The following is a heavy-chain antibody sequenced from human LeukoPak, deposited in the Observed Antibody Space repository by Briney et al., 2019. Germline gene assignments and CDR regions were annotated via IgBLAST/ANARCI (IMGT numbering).Heavy chain of an antibody. CDR2: ISGSGGST. CDR3: AKCGGNSGYDAIEIDY. Sequence: GGSLRLSCAASGFTFSSYAMSWVRQAPGKGLEWVSVISGSGGSTYYADSVKGRFTIFRDNSKNTLYLQMNSLRAEDTAVYYCAKCGGNSGYDAIEIDYWGQGTLVTVSS. CDR1: GFTFSSYA. J-gene: IGHJ4*02. D-gene: IGHD5-12*01. V-gene: IGHV3-23*01.